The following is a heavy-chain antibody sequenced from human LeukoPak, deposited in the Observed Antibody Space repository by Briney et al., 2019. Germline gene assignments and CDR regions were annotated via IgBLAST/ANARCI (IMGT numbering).Heavy chain of an antibody. J-gene: IGHJ4*02. D-gene: IGHD5-18*01. CDR1: GFTFSSYA. V-gene: IGHV3-30-3*01. CDR2: ISYDGSNK. CDR3: ARVPDTAMADY. Sequence: PGGSLRLSCAASGFTFSSYAMHWARQTPGKGLEWVAVISYDGSNKYYADSVKGRFTISRDNSKNTLYLQMNSLRAEDTAVYYCARVPDTAMADYWGQGNLVTVSS.